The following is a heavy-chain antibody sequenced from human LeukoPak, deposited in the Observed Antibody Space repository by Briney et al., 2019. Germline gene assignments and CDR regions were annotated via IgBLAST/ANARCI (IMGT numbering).Heavy chain of an antibody. V-gene: IGHV3-48*01. Sequence: GGSLTLSCAAAGFTVSGNGMNWVRQAPRKWLEWVSYISSNSRSIDYADSVKRRFTISRDNAKNSLYLQMNSLRAEDTAVYYCAKAGFYGDFFFDYWGQGTLVPVSS. D-gene: IGHD4-17*01. CDR2: ISSNSRSI. CDR1: GFTVSGNG. CDR3: AKAGFYGDFFFDY. J-gene: IGHJ4*02.